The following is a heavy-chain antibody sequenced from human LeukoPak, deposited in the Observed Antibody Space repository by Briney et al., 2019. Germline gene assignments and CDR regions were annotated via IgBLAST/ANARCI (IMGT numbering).Heavy chain of an antibody. J-gene: IGHJ3*02. CDR2: INPNSGGT. CDR3: ARGRTYYDDRSGYYPNDAFDI. CDR1: GYTFTGYY. Sequence: ASVKVSCKASGYTFTGYYMHWVRQAPGQGLEWMGRINPNSGGTNYAQKFQGRVTMTRDTSISTAYMGLSRLRSDDTAVYYCARGRTYYDDRSGYYPNDAFDIWGQGTMVTVSS. V-gene: IGHV1-2*06. D-gene: IGHD3-22*01.